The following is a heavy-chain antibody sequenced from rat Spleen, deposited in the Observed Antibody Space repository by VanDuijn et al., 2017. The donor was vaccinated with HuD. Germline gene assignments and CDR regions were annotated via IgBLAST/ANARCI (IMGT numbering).Heavy chain of an antibody. CDR2: ISWGGSST. CDR1: GFTFDDYG. D-gene: IGHD1-12*01. J-gene: IGHJ4*01. CDR3: TRYYEGYGMDA. V-gene: IGHV5-36*01. Sequence: EVKLVESGGGLVQPGRSLKLSCAASGFTFDDYGMAWVRQAPKNGLEWVASISWGGSSTYYLDNVKGRFTISRDNAKNALYMQMNNLRSEDTAIYYCTRYYEGYGMDAWGQGVSGTVSS.